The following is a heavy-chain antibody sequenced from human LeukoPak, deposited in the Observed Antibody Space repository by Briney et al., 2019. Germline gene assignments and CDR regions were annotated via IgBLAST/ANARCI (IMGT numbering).Heavy chain of an antibody. J-gene: IGHJ4*02. D-gene: IGHD2-21*02. CDR3: ARGSPPYCGGDCYPFDY. CDR1: GGSFSGYY. V-gene: IGHV4-34*01. Sequence: RASETLSLTCAVYGGSFSGYYWSWIRQPPGKGLEWIGEINHSGSTNYNPSLKSRVTISVDTSKNQFSLKLSSVTAADTAVYYCARGSPPYCGGDCYPFDYWGQGTLVTVSS. CDR2: INHSGST.